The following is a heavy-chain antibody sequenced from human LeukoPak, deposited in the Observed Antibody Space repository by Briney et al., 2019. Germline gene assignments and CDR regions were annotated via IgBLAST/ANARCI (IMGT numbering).Heavy chain of an antibody. Sequence: SQTLSLTCTVSGGFISSSYYWSWIRQPPGKGLEWIGEINHSGSTNYNPSLKSRVTISVDTSKNQFSLKLSSVTAADTAVYYCARGGSSSSYWGLDYWGQGTLVTVSS. D-gene: IGHD6-6*01. CDR3: ARGGSSSSYWGLDY. CDR2: INHSGST. V-gene: IGHV4-34*01. J-gene: IGHJ4*02. CDR1: GGFISSSYY.